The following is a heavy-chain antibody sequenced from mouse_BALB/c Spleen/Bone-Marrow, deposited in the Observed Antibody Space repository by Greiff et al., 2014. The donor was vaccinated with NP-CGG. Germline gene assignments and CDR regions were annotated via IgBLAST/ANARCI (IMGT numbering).Heavy chain of an antibody. CDR3: ARQTYYDYDGYFDD. J-gene: IGHJ2*01. V-gene: IGHV5-6*01. CDR1: GFTFSSYG. Sequence: EVKLMESGGDLVKPGGSLKLSCAASGFTFSSYGMSWVRQTPDKRLEWVATISSVGSYTYYPDIVKGRFTISRDNAKNTLYLQMSSLKSEDTAMYYCARQTYYDYDGYFDDWGQGTTLTVSS. CDR2: ISSVGSYT. D-gene: IGHD2-4*01.